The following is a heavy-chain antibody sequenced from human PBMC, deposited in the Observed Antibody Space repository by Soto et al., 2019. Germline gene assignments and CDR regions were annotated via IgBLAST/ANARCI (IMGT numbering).Heavy chain of an antibody. D-gene: IGHD3-10*01. V-gene: IGHV4-59*01. CDR2: IYYSGST. CDR3: ARRSLEDLDH. Sequence: QVQLQESGPGLVKPSETLSLTCTVSGGSISSYYWSWIRQPPRKGLEWIGYIYYSGSTNYNPPLKRRVTISVDTSKNQFSLKLSSVTAADTAVYYCARRSLEDLDHWGQGTLVTVSS. CDR1: GGSISSYY. J-gene: IGHJ4*02.